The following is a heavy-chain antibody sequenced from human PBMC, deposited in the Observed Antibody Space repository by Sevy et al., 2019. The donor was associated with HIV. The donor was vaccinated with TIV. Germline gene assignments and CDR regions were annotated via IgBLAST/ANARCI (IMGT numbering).Heavy chain of an antibody. Sequence: ASVKVSCKTSGGTFDTYSISWLRQAPGQGLEWMGGITPFFRTTNYAQKFQGRVTITADESTSTAYMELSSLRSEDTAVYYCARDSVGYCSGGSCYAYWGQGTLVTVSS. J-gene: IGHJ4*02. V-gene: IGHV1-69*13. CDR1: GGTFDTYS. D-gene: IGHD2-15*01. CDR2: ITPFFRTT. CDR3: ARDSVGYCSGGSCYAY.